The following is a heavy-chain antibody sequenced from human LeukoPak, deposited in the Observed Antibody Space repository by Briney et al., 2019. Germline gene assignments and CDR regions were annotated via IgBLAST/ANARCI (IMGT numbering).Heavy chain of an antibody. D-gene: IGHD6-25*01. Sequence: SDTLSLTCGVSGGSVSSTNWWTWIRQPPGTGLEWIGEAHLDGRTNFNPSLKSRLTMSVDLSENHVSLKLTSVTAADTAVYYCAREGGFYRPLDYSGQGTLVTVSS. CDR1: GGSVSSTNW. CDR2: AHLDGRT. V-gene: IGHV4-4*02. CDR3: AREGGFYRPLDY. J-gene: IGHJ4*02.